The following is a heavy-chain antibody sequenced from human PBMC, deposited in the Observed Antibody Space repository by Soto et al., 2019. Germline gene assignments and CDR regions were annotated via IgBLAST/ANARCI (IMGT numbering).Heavy chain of an antibody. V-gene: IGHV4-31*03. CDR2: IYYSGST. CDR3: ARVAGSPGWFDP. D-gene: IGHD2-15*01. CDR1: GGSISSGGYY. Sequence: QVQLQESGPGLVKPSQTLSLTCTVSGGSISSGGYYWGWIRQPPGKGLEWIGYIYYSGSTYYNPSLKSRVTISVDTSKNQSSLKLSSVTAADTAVYYCARVAGSPGWFDPWGQGTLVTVSS. J-gene: IGHJ5*02.